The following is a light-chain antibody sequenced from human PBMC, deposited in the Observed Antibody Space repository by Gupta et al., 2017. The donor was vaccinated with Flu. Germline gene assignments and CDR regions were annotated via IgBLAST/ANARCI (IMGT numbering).Light chain of an antibody. J-gene: IGKJ1*01. CDR2: DAS. CDR1: QSVSGY. CDR3: QQRSNWPWT. V-gene: IGKV3-11*01. Sequence: PATLSLSPGDGATLSCRASQSVSGYLAWFQQRPGQAPRLLIYDASNRATGIPARFSGSGSGTDFTLTISSLEPEDFAVYYCQQRSNWPWTFGQGTKVEIK.